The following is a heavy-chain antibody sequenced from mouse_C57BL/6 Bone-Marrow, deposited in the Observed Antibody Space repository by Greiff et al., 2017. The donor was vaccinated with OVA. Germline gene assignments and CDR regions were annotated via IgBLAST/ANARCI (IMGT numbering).Heavy chain of an antibody. J-gene: IGHJ3*01. Sequence: EVKLVESGGGLVQPGGSLKLSCAASGFTFSDYYMYWVRQTPEKRLEWVAYISNGGGSTYYPDTVKGRVTISRDNAKNTLCLEMSRLKSEDTAMYDCARGDYYYGSRSWFAYWGQGTLVTVSA. D-gene: IGHD1-1*01. CDR1: GFTFSDYY. CDR3: ARGDYYYGSRSWFAY. CDR2: ISNGGGST. V-gene: IGHV5-12*01.